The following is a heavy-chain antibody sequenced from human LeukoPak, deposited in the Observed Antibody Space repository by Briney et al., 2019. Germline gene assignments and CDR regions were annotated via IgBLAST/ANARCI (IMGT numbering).Heavy chain of an antibody. CDR3: ARGQVVRDWYFDL. CDR2: IYYSGST. J-gene: IGHJ2*01. V-gene: IGHV4-31*03. CDR1: GGSISSGDYY. Sequence: PSQTLSLTCTVSGGSISSGDYYWSWIRQHPGKGLEWIGYIYYSGSTYYNPSLKSRVSISVDTSKNQFSLKLSSVTAADTAVYYCARGQVVRDWYFDLWGRGTLVTVSS.